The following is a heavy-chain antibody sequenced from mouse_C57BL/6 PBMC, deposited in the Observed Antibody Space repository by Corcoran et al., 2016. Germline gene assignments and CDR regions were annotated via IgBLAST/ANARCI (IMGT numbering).Heavy chain of an antibody. D-gene: IGHD2-1*01. Sequence: QILLVQSGPELKKPGETFKISCKASGYTFTTYGMSWVKQAPGKGLKWMGWINTYSGVPTYADDFKGRFAFSLETSASTAYLQINNLKNEDTTTYFCARGGNSGVDYWGQGTTLTVS. CDR3: ARGGNSGVDY. V-gene: IGHV9-3*01. J-gene: IGHJ2*01. CDR1: GYTFTTYG. CDR2: INTYSGVP.